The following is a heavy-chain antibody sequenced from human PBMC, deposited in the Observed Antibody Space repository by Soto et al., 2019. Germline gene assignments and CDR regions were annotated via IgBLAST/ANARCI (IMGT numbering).Heavy chain of an antibody. CDR2: INHSSANT. CDR3: AKDPVASAGTGWFDY. V-gene: IGHV3-23*01. Sequence: GGSLRLSCAASGFTFSSYAMSWVRQAPGKGLEWVSGINHSSANTYYADSVKGRFTISRDNSKNTLYLQMYSLRAEDTAVYFCAKDPVASAGTGWFDYWGQGTLVTVSS. CDR1: GFTFSSYA. D-gene: IGHD6-13*01. J-gene: IGHJ4*02.